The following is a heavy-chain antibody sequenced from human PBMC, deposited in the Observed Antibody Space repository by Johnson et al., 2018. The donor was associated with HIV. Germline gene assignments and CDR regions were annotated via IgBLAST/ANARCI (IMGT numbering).Heavy chain of an antibody. Sequence: QVQLVESGGDVVQPGTSLRLFCAASEFTFSSYWMHWVRQAPGKGLEWVAVIWFDGSNKYYADSVKGRFTSSRDNSKNTLYLQLNSLTAEDTAVYYCARGGYELFLNNAFDIWGQGTLVTVSA. CDR1: EFTFSSYW. D-gene: IGHD1-1*01. J-gene: IGHJ3*02. V-gene: IGHV3-33*08. CDR3: ARGGYELFLNNAFDI. CDR2: IWFDGSNK.